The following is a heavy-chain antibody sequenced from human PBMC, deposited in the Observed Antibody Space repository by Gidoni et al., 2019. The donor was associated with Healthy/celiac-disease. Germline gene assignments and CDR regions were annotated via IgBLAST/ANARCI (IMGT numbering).Heavy chain of an antibody. V-gene: IGHV4-34*01. Sequence: VQLQQWGAGLLKPSETLSLTCAVYGGSFSGYYWSWIRQPPGKGLEWIGEINHSGSTNYNPSLKSRVTISVDTSKNQFSLKLSSVTAADTAVYYCARGLRGARLPNWFDPWGQGTLVTVSS. CDR3: ARGLRGARLPNWFDP. CDR2: INHSGST. CDR1: GGSFSGYY. D-gene: IGHD5-12*01. J-gene: IGHJ5*02.